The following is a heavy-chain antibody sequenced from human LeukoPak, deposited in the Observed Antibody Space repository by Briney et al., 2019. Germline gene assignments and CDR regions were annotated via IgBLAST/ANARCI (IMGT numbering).Heavy chain of an antibody. V-gene: IGHV3-15*01. J-gene: IGHJ5*02. CDR2: IKSKTDGGTT. CDR1: GGSISSYY. Sequence: ETLSLTCTVSGGSISSYYWSWVRQAPGKGLEWVGRIKSKTDGGTTDYAAPVKGRFTISRDDSKNTLYLQMNSLKTEDTAVYYCTTGSWVTWGQGTLVTVSS. CDR3: TTGSWVT. D-gene: IGHD2-21*01.